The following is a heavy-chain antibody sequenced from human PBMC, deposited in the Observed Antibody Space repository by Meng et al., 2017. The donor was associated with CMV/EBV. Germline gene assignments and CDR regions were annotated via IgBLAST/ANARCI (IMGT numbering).Heavy chain of an antibody. D-gene: IGHD6-19*01. CDR3: ARDLRLVAVAGNWFDP. CDR2: IYYSGST. Sequence: QLQLQESGPGLVKPSETLYLTCTVYGGSISSSSYYWGWIRQPPGKGLEWIGSIYYSGSTYYNPSLKSRVTISVDTSKNQFSLKLSSVTAADTAVYYCARDLRLVAVAGNWFDPWGQGTLVTVSS. CDR1: GGSISSSSYY. V-gene: IGHV4-39*07. J-gene: IGHJ5*02.